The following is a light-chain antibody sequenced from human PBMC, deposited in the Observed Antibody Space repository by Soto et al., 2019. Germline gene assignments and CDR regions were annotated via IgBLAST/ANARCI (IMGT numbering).Light chain of an antibody. Sequence: QSALTQPPSASGSPGQALTISCTGTNSDIGSYNYVSWYQQHPGKAPKLMIYGVSERPSGVPDRFSGSKSGNTASLTVSGLQAEDEADYYCSSYAGSNVYVFGSGTKLTVL. CDR1: NSDIGSYNY. J-gene: IGLJ1*01. V-gene: IGLV2-8*01. CDR2: GVS. CDR3: SSYAGSNVYV.